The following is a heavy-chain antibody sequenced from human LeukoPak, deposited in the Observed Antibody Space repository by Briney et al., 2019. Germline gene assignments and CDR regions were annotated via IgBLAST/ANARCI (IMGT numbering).Heavy chain of an antibody. D-gene: IGHD5-18*01. V-gene: IGHV4-59*01. Sequence: SETLSLTCTVSGGSISSYYWSWIRQPPGKGLEWIGYIYYSGSTNYNPSLKSRVTISVDTSKNQFSLKLSSVTAADTAVYYCARGWGTAMVTWAGQGDWFDPWGQGTLVTVSS. CDR1: GGSISSYY. J-gene: IGHJ5*02. CDR2: IYYSGST. CDR3: ARGWGTAMVTWAGQGDWFDP.